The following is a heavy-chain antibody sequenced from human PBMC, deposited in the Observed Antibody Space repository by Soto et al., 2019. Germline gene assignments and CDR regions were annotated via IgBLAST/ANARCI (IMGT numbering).Heavy chain of an antibody. CDR1: GGSFSGYY. Sequence: SETLSLTCAVYGGSFSGYYWSWIRQPPGKGLEWIGEINHSGSTNYNPSLKSRVTISVDTSKNQFSLKLSSVTAADTAVYYCARGYDSSGYYYNRGGYYGMDFWGQGTTVTVSS. D-gene: IGHD3-22*01. V-gene: IGHV4-34*01. CDR3: ARGYDSSGYYYNRGGYYGMDF. CDR2: INHSGST. J-gene: IGHJ6*02.